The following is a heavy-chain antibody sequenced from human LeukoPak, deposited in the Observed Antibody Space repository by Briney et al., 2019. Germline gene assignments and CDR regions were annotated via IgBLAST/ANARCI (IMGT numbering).Heavy chain of an antibody. V-gene: IGHV3-30*02. Sequence: GGSLRLSCAASGFTFSSYGMHWVRQAPGKGLGWVAFIRYDGSNKYYADSVKGRFTISRDNSKNTLYLQMNSLRAEDTAVYYCAIRAGEEDAFDIWGQGTMVTVSS. CDR1: GFTFSSYG. CDR3: AIRAGEEDAFDI. CDR2: IRYDGSNK. D-gene: IGHD3-10*01. J-gene: IGHJ3*02.